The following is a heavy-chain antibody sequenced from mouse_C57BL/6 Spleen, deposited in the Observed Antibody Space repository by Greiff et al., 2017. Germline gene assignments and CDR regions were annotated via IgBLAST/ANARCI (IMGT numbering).Heavy chain of an antibody. CDR2: IDPSDSYT. CDR3: ARGGDGVDY. V-gene: IGHV1-69*01. J-gene: IGHJ2*01. D-gene: IGHD3-3*01. Sequence: VQLQQSGAELVMPGASVKLSCKASGYTFTSYWMHWVKQRPGQGLEWIGEIDPSDSYTNYNQKFKGKSTLTVDKSSSTAYMQLSSLTSEDSAVYYCARGGDGVDYWGQGTTLTVSS. CDR1: GYTFTSYW.